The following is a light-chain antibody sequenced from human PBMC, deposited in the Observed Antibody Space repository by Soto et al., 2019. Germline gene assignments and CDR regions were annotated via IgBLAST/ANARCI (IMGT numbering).Light chain of an antibody. CDR1: QDISNY. Sequence: DIQMPQSPSSLSASVGDRVTITCQATQDISNYLNWYQQKPGKAPKLLIYEASNLEPGVPPRFSGSGSGTDFTFTISSLQPEDVATYYCQQYDNLRGRIFTFGPGTKVDIK. J-gene: IGKJ3*01. CDR3: QQYDNLRGRIFT. CDR2: EAS. V-gene: IGKV1-33*01.